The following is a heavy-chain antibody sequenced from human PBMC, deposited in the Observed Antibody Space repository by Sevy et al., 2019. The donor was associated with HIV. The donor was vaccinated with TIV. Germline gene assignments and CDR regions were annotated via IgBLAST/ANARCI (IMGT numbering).Heavy chain of an antibody. D-gene: IGHD2-2*01. Sequence: GGSLRLSCVASGFTFSSYAIHWVRQAPGKGLEWVSAISYDGGKKYYADSVKGRFTISRDNSKNTLYLQMNSLRVEDTAEYYCARDRSSSWINYYFDYWGQGTLVTVSS. J-gene: IGHJ4*02. CDR2: ISYDGGKK. CDR1: GFTFSSYA. CDR3: ARDRSSSWINYYFDY. V-gene: IGHV3-30*04.